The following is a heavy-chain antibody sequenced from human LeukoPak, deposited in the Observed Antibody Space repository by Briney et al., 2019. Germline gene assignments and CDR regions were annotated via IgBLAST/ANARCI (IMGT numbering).Heavy chain of an antibody. CDR2: IIPIFGTA. D-gene: IGHD6-13*01. CDR3: AREEAAAALPFDY. V-gene: IGHV1-69*05. Sequence: ASVKVSCKASGGTFSSYAISWVRQAPGQGLEWMRRIIPIFGTANSAQKFQGRVTITTDESTSTAYMELSSLRSEDTAVYYCAREEAAAALPFDYWGQGTLVTVSS. J-gene: IGHJ4*02. CDR1: GGTFSSYA.